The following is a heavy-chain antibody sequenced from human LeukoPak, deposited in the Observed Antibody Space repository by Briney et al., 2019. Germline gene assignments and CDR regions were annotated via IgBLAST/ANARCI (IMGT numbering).Heavy chain of an antibody. V-gene: IGHV3-30*02. J-gene: IGHJ4*02. CDR3: AEGDYFDY. Sequence: GGSLRLSCAASGFTFSSYGMHWVRQAPGKGLEWVAFIRYDGSNKYYADSVKGRFTISRDNAKNSLYLQMNSLRAEDTAVFYCAEGDYFDYWGQGTLVTVSS. D-gene: IGHD3-16*01. CDR1: GFTFSSYG. CDR2: IRYDGSNK.